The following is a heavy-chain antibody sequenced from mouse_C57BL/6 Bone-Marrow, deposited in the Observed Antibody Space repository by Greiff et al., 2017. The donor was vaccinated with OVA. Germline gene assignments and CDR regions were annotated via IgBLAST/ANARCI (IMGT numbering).Heavy chain of an antibody. CDR1: GYTFTDYY. V-gene: IGHV1-75*01. CDR2: IFPGSGST. CDR3: ARSGDYAWFAY. Sequence: VQLVESGPELVKPGASVKISCKASGYTFTDYYINWVKQRPGQGLEWIGWIFPGSGSTYYNEKFKGKATLTVDKSYSTAYMLLSSLTSEDSAVYFCARSGDYAWFAYWGQGTLVTVSA. D-gene: IGHD2-4*01. J-gene: IGHJ3*01.